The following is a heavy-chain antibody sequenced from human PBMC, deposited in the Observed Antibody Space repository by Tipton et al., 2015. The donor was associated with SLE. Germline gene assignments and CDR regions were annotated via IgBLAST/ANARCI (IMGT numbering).Heavy chain of an antibody. CDR1: GGSISDYY. Sequence: QLVQSGAEVKPSETLSLTCSVSGGSISDYYWSWIRQPPGKGLEWIGYMNYRGSTNYNPSLKSRVTISVDTSKNQFSLKVNSMTAADTALYYCATWHSTTYYHDYWGQGTLVTVSS. J-gene: IGHJ4*02. D-gene: IGHD2/OR15-2a*01. CDR2: MNYRGST. V-gene: IGHV4-59*12. CDR3: ATWHSTTYYHDY.